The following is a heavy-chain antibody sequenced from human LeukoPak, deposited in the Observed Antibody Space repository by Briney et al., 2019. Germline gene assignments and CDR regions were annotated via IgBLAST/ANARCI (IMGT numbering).Heavy chain of an antibody. Sequence: ASVKVSCKASGYSFTDYYMHWVRQAPGQGPEWMGWVNPDSGGTNYALKFQGRVTMTRDTSTSTAYMELSRMKSDDTAVYYCARGIGDYGDSGFDYWGQGTLVTVSS. CDR1: GYSFTDYY. CDR3: ARGIGDYGDSGFDY. D-gene: IGHD4-17*01. V-gene: IGHV1-2*02. CDR2: VNPDSGGT. J-gene: IGHJ4*02.